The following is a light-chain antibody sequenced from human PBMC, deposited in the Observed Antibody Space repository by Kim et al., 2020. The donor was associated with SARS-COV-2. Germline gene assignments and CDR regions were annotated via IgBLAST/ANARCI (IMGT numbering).Light chain of an antibody. CDR1: SLRSYY. Sequence: ALGQTVRITCRGDSLRSYYATWYQQKPGQAPIVVIYGKSNRPSGIPDRFSGSSSGNTASLTITGTQAGDEADYYCNSRDSNDNVVFGGGTKLTVL. V-gene: IGLV3-19*01. J-gene: IGLJ2*01. CDR3: NSRDSNDNVV. CDR2: GKS.